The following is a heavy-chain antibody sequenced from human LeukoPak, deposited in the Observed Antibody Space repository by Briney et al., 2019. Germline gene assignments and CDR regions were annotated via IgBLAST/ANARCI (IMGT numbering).Heavy chain of an antibody. CDR3: ARDQEAFDY. CDR2: IYPRDGSA. CDR1: GYSFTSNY. V-gene: IGHV1-46*01. J-gene: IGHJ4*02. Sequence: ASVKVSCKASGYSFTSNYIHWVRQAPGQGLEWMGMIYPRDGSASYAQKFQGRVTVTRDTSTSTVHMELSGLRSEDTAVYYCARDQEAFDYWGQGTLVTVSS.